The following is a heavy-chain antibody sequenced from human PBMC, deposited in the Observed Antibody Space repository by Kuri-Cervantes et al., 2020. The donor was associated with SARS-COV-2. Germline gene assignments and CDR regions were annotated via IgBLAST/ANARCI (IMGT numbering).Heavy chain of an antibody. Sequence: ASVNVSCKASGYTFTVYYMHWVRQAPGQGLEWMGWINPNSGGTNYAQKFQGRVTMTRDTSISTAYMGLSRLRSDDTAVYYCASRPYSSGWYEGLDYWGQGTLVTVSS. CDR2: INPNSGGT. V-gene: IGHV1-2*02. CDR1: GYTFTVYY. CDR3: ASRPYSSGWYEGLDY. J-gene: IGHJ4*02. D-gene: IGHD6-19*01.